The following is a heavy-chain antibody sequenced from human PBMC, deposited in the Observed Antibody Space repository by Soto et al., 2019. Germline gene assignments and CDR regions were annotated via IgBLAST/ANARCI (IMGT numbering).Heavy chain of an antibody. CDR2: MNPNSGST. CDR3: ARGRGWYDGIDF. CDR1: GYTFTSYD. J-gene: IGHJ4*02. Sequence: ASVKVSCKASGYTFTSYDINWVRQATGQGLEWMGWMNPNSGSTGYAQKFQGRVTMTRDTSISTAYMELSSVRSEDTAVYYCARGRGWYDGIDFWGQGTLVTSPQ. D-gene: IGHD6-19*01. V-gene: IGHV1-8*01.